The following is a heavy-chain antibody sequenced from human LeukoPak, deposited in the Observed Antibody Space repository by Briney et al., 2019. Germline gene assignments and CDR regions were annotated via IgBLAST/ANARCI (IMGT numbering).Heavy chain of an antibody. Sequence: SETLSLTCAVYGGSFSGYYWSWIRQPPGKGLEWIGEINHSGSTNYNPSLKSRVTMSVDTSKNQFSLKLSSVTAADTAVYYCARADSSGWLYWYFDLWGRGTLVTVSS. CDR1: GGSFSGYY. J-gene: IGHJ2*01. CDR2: INHSGST. V-gene: IGHV4-34*01. CDR3: ARADSSGWLYWYFDL. D-gene: IGHD6-19*01.